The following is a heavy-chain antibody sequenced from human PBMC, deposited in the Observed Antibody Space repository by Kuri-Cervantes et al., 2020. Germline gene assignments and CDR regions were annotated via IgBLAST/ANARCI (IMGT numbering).Heavy chain of an antibody. CDR3: AKDYGSYYGGGRYYYYGMDV. V-gene: IGHV3-74*01. CDR1: GFTFSSDW. CDR2: INSDGSST. Sequence: GGSLRLSCAVSGFTFSSDWMHWVRQAPGKGLVWVSRINSDGSSTSYADSVKGRLTISRDNAKNSLYLQMNSLRAEDTALYYCAKDYGSYYGGGRYYYYGMDVWGQGTTVTVSS. D-gene: IGHD1-26*01. J-gene: IGHJ6*02.